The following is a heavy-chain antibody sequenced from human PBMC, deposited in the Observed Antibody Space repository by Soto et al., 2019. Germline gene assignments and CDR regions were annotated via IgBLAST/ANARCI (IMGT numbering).Heavy chain of an antibody. V-gene: IGHV4-59*01. CDR2: IYYNGNT. J-gene: IGHJ4*02. CDR3: ARDGSRYDFWSGPYYFDY. CDR1: GGSLSTYY. D-gene: IGHD3-3*01. Sequence: SETLSLTCTVSGGSLSTYYWSWIRQPPGKGLEWIGYIYYNGNTNYNPSLKSRVTLSVDTSKNQFSLSLRSVSAADTAVYYCARDGSRYDFWSGPYYFDYWGQGTLVTVSS.